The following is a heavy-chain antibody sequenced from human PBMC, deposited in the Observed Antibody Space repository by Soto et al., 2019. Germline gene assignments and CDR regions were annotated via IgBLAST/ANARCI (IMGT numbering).Heavy chain of an antibody. D-gene: IGHD3-10*01. V-gene: IGHV2-26*01. CDR2: LFSSDEK. J-gene: IGHJ4*02. Sequence: QVTLKESGPVLVKPTETLTLTCTVSGFSLSNARMGVSWIRQPPGKALEWLAHLFSSDEKSYNTSLKSRLTSSKDTSKSQVVLTRTNMDPVDTATYYCARNQRDSGSYYFDYWGQGTLVTVSS. CDR1: GFSLSNARMG. CDR3: ARNQRDSGSYYFDY.